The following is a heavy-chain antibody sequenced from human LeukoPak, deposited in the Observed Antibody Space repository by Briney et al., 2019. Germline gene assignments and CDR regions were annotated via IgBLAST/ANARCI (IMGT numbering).Heavy chain of an antibody. CDR3: VTYYFDSSGPKKNY. CDR2: INHSGST. D-gene: IGHD3-22*01. Sequence: PSETLSLTCAVYGGSFSGYYWSWIRQPPGKGLEWIGEINHSGSTNYNPSLKSRVTISVDTSKKQFSLKLSSVSAADTAVYYCVTYYFDSSGPKKNYWGQGTLVTVSS. CDR1: GGSFSGYY. J-gene: IGHJ4*02. V-gene: IGHV4-34*01.